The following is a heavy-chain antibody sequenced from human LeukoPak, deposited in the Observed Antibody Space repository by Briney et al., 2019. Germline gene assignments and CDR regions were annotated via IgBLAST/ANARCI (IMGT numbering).Heavy chain of an antibody. CDR2: MNPNSGNT. J-gene: IGHJ6*03. Sequence: ASVKVSCKASGYTFTSYDINWVRQATGQGLEWMGWMNPNSGNTGYAQKFQGRVTMTRNTSISTAYMELSSLRSEDTAVYYCARAARPNDYSNYYYYMDVWGKGTTVTVSS. CDR1: GYTFTSYD. CDR3: ARAARPNDYSNYYYYMDV. D-gene: IGHD4-11*01. V-gene: IGHV1-8*01.